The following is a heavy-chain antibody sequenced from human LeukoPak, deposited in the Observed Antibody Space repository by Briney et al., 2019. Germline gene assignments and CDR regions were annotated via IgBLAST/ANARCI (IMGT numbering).Heavy chain of an antibody. Sequence: GSLRLSCAASGFTFSDYYMSWIRQAPGKGLEWVSYISSSSSYTNYADSVKGRFTISRDNAKISLYLQMNSLRAEDTAVYYCARAPHYSSYGPYYYGMDVWGQGTTVTVSS. D-gene: IGHD4-11*01. CDR2: ISSSSSYT. J-gene: IGHJ6*02. CDR3: ARAPHYSSYGPYYYGMDV. V-gene: IGHV3-11*06. CDR1: GFTFSDYY.